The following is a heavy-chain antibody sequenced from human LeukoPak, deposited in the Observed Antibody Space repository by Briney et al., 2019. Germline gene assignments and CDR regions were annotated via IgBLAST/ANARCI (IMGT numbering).Heavy chain of an antibody. Sequence: PGGSLRLSCAASGFTFSSYWMHWVRQAPGRGLVWVSRINSDGSSTSYADSVKGRFTISRDNAKNTLSLQVNSPRAEDTAVYYCASRSSSSSVDYWGQGTLVTVSS. CDR3: ASRSSSSSVDY. D-gene: IGHD6-6*01. CDR1: GFTFSSYW. CDR2: INSDGSST. J-gene: IGHJ4*02. V-gene: IGHV3-74*01.